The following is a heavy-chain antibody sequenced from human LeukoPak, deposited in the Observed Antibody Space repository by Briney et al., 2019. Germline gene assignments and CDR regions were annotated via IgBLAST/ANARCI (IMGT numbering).Heavy chain of an antibody. CDR1: GFTFSSYS. V-gene: IGHV3-21*01. CDR2: ISSSSSYI. J-gene: IGHJ4*02. D-gene: IGHD3-22*01. CDR3: ARGQGSSGYYLDY. Sequence: PGGSLRLSCAASGFTFSSYSMNWVRQAPGKGLEWVSSISSSSSYIYYADSVQGRFTISRDNAKNSLYLQMNSLRAEDTAVYYCARGQGSSGYYLDYWGQGTLVTVSS.